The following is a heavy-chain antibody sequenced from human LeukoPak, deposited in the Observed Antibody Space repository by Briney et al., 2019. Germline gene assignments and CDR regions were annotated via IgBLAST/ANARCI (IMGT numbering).Heavy chain of an antibody. CDR1: GFTVSSNY. D-gene: IGHD5-12*01. Sequence: GGSLRLSCAASGFTVSSNYMSWVRQAPGKGLEWVSLIYTGGSTYYADSVKGRFTISRDNSKTTLYLQMTSLRAEDTAVYYCARDPYSAGWYAHWGQGTLVTVSS. CDR2: IYTGGST. J-gene: IGHJ5*02. CDR3: ARDPYSAGWYAH. V-gene: IGHV3-53*01.